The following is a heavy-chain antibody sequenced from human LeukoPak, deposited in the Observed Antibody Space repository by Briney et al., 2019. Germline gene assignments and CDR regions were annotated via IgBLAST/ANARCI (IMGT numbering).Heavy chain of an antibody. CDR3: AKVAYIDGSAVFDY. D-gene: IGHD3-10*01. V-gene: IGHV3-21*01. Sequence: GGSLRLSCAASGFTFSSYSMSWVRQAPGKGLEWVSSISSSSSYIYYADSVKGRFTISRDNAKNSLYLQMNSLRAEDTAVYYCAKVAYIDGSAVFDYWGQGTLVTVSS. CDR2: ISSSSSYI. CDR1: GFTFSSYS. J-gene: IGHJ4*02.